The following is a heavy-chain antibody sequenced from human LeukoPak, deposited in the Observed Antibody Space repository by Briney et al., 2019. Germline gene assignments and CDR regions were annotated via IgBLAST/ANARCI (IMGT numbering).Heavy chain of an antibody. J-gene: IGHJ4*02. CDR2: ISYDGSNK. Sequence: GRSLRPSCAASGFTFSSYGMHWVRQAPGKGLEWVAVISYDGSNKYYADSVKGRFTISRDNSKNTLYLQMNSLRAEDTAVYYCAKAMVRGVISPFDYWGQGTLVTVSS. D-gene: IGHD3-10*01. CDR1: GFTFSSYG. V-gene: IGHV3-30*18. CDR3: AKAMVRGVISPFDY.